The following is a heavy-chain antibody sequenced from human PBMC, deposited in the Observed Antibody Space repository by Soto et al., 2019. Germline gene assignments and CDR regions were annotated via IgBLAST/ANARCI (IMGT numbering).Heavy chain of an antibody. CDR1: GDSVSSNSAA. Sequence: SQTLSLTCPISGDSVSSNSAAWNWISQSPSRGLEWLGRTYYRSKWYNDYAVSVKSRITINPDTSKNQFSLQLNSVTPEDTAVYYCAKSRVGIFGVVYYYYGMDVWGQGTTVTVSS. J-gene: IGHJ6*02. V-gene: IGHV6-1*01. CDR2: TYYRSKWYN. D-gene: IGHD3-3*01. CDR3: AKSRVGIFGVVYYYYGMDV.